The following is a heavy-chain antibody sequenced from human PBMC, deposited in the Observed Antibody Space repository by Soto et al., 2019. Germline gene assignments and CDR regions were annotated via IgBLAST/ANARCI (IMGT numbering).Heavy chain of an antibody. J-gene: IGHJ5*01. CDR1: GFTFSSYA. CDR2: ITASGGRT. V-gene: IGHV3-23*01. CDR3: AKVTRYADYVRWFDS. Sequence: EVHLLESGGGLVQPGGALRLSCTASGFTFSSYAMTWVRQAPGRGLEGGSGITASGGRTYYADSVKGGFTISRDNSKSTLYLQMNSLRAEDTAVYYCAKVTRYADYVRWFDSWGQGTLVTVSS. D-gene: IGHD4-17*01.